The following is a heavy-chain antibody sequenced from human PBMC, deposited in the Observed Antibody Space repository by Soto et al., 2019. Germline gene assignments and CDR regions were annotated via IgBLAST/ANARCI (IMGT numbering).Heavy chain of an antibody. CDR2: ITRSSSTI. Sequence: PGGSLRLSCVGSGFSFSTYNMNWVRQAPGKGLEWISHITRSSSTIYYADSVKGRFTVSRDNVKKSLYLEMNSLGDEDTALYHCVRDRGPVLRFIAWFLGSDAFDIWGQGTMVTV. J-gene: IGHJ3*02. V-gene: IGHV3-48*02. CDR3: VRDRGPVLRFIAWFLGSDAFDI. CDR1: GFSFSTYN. D-gene: IGHD3-3*01.